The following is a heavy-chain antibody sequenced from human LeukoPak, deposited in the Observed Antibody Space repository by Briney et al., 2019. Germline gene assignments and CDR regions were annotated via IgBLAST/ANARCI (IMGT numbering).Heavy chain of an antibody. V-gene: IGHV4-59*01. CDR3: ARGLGGSYSQYFDY. CDR2: IYYSGST. Sequence: SETLSLTCTVSGGSISSYYWSWIRQPPGKGLEWIGYIYYSGSTNYNPSLKSRVTISVDTSKNQFSLKLSSVTAADTAVYYRARGLGGSYSQYFDYWGQGTLVTVSS. J-gene: IGHJ4*02. CDR1: GGSISSYY. D-gene: IGHD1-26*01.